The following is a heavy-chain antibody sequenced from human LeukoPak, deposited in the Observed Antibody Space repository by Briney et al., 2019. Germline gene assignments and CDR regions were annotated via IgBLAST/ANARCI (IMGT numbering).Heavy chain of an antibody. Sequence: SETLSLTCTVSGGSISNYYWTWIRQPPGKGLEWIGYIYYSGSTNYNPSLKSRVTISVDTSKNQFSLKLSSVTAADTAVYYCARDGNYYDSNGMDVWGQGTTVTVSS. D-gene: IGHD3-22*01. J-gene: IGHJ6*02. CDR3: ARDGNYYDSNGMDV. V-gene: IGHV4-59*01. CDR2: IYYSGST. CDR1: GGSISNYY.